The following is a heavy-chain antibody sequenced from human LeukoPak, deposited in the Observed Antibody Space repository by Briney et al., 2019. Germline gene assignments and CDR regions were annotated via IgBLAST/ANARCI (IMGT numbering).Heavy chain of an antibody. CDR1: GFTFRIYA. V-gene: IGHV3-23*01. J-gene: IGHJ4*02. CDR2: ISGSGGGT. Sequence: GGSLRLFCAGSGFTFRIYAMSWVRQAAGKGLEWVSVISGSGGGTDYADSVKGRFTISRDNSKNTLYLQMNSLRAEDTALYYCAKKYYFGSGTYLYYFDSWGQGTLVTVSS. CDR3: AKKYYFGSGTYLYYFDS. D-gene: IGHD3-10*01.